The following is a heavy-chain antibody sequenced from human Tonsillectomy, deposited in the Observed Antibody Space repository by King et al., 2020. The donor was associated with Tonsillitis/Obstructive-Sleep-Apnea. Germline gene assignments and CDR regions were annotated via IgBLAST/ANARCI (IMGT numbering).Heavy chain of an antibody. D-gene: IGHD6-13*01. J-gene: IGHJ4*02. CDR3: ARDQDQQLVPGFFDY. V-gene: IGHV3-30*04. CDR1: GFTLNNYT. CDR2: ISHDGSKK. Sequence: VQLVESGGGVVQPGRSLRLSCVGSGFTLNNYTLQWVRQAPGRGLEWVAVISHDGSKKYYTDSVKGRFTISRDNSKNKVYLQMNSLGAEDTAVYYCARDQDQQLVPGFFDYWGQGTLVTVSS.